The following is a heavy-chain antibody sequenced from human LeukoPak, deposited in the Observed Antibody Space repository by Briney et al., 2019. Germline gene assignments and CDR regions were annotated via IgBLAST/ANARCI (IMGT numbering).Heavy chain of an antibody. D-gene: IGHD3-10*01. J-gene: IGHJ4*02. CDR2: INPNSGGT. Sequence: ASVKVSCKASGYTFTGYYMHWVRQAPGQGLEWMGWINPNSGGTNYAQKFQGRVTMTRDTSISTAYMELSRLRSDDTAVYYCARAILGGGSGDFDYWGQGTLVTVSS. CDR3: ARAILGGGSGDFDY. CDR1: GYTFTGYY. V-gene: IGHV1-2*02.